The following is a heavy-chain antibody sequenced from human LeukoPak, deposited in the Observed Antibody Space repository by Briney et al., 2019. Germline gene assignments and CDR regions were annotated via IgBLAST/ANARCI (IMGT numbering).Heavy chain of an antibody. D-gene: IGHD5-18*01. CDR2: IYASGTT. V-gene: IGHV4-4*07. CDR3: ARVADRFGYNYGIDEYFDY. J-gene: IGHJ4*02. Sequence: SETLSLTCTVSGGSIKSYYWSWIRQPAGEGQEWLGHIYASGTTNYNPSLNSRVTMSVDTSKNQFSLRLASVTAADTDVYYCARVADRFGYNYGIDEYFDYWGQGTLVTVSS. CDR1: GGSIKSYY.